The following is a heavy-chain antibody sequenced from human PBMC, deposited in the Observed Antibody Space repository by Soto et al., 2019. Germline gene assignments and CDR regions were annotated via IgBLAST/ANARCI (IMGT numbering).Heavy chain of an antibody. D-gene: IGHD2-15*01. CDR1: GGTFSSYA. CDR2: IIPMFGTT. Sequence: QVQLVQSGAEVKKPGSSVKVSCKASGGTFSSYAISWVRQAPGQGLEWMGGIIPMFGTTNYAQKFQGRVTNTANESTSTAYMELSSLRSEDTAVYYCARVVTVVKSFHYWYFDLWGRGTLVTVSS. CDR3: ARVVTVVKSFHYWYFDL. V-gene: IGHV1-69*12. J-gene: IGHJ2*01.